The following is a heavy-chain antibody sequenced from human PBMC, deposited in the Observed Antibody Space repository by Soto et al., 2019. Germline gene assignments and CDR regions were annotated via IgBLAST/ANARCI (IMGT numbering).Heavy chain of an antibody. D-gene: IGHD3-9*01. Sequence: GGSLRLSCAASGFTFSSYSMNWVRQAPGKGLEWVSYISSSSSTIYYADSVKGRFTISRDNAKNSLYLQMNSLRDEDTAVYYCASPVLRYFDWLEDGMDVWGQGTTVTVSS. CDR2: ISSSSSTI. CDR3: ASPVLRYFDWLEDGMDV. J-gene: IGHJ6*02. V-gene: IGHV3-48*02. CDR1: GFTFSSYS.